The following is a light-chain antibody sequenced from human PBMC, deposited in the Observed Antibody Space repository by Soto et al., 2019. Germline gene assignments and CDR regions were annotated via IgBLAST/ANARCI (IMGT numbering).Light chain of an antibody. CDR1: SSNIGSNT. J-gene: IGLJ1*01. CDR2: SNN. CDR3: AAWDDSLNGLYV. Sequence: QSVLTQPHSASGTPGQRVTISCSGSSSNIGSNTVNWYQQLPGTAPKLLIYSNNQRPSGVPDRFSGSKSGTSASLAISGLQSEDEADYYCAAWDDSLNGLYVFGTGTKVTVL. V-gene: IGLV1-44*01.